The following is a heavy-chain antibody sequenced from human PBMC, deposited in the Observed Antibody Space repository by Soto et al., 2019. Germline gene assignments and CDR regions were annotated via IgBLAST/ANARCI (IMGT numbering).Heavy chain of an antibody. CDR3: ARDRDDYGSGNYYNRIDF. D-gene: IGHD3-10*01. CDR2: IIPIIGTP. V-gene: IGHV1-69*01. Sequence: QVQLVQSGAEVKKPGSSVKVSCKASGGIFSTYAISWLRQAPGQGLEWRGGIIPIIGTPNYAQKFQGRVTITADESTSTAYMELSRLRSEDTAVYYCARDRDDYGSGNYYNRIDFWGQGTLVTVSS. J-gene: IGHJ4*02. CDR1: GGIFSTYA.